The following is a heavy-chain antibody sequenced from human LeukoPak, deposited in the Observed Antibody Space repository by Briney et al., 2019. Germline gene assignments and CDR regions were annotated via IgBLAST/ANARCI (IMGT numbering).Heavy chain of an antibody. CDR1: GDTLTELS. CDR3: ATGGPWDLLKY. CDR2: FDPEHGEM. V-gene: IGHV1-24*01. Sequence: ASVKVSCKVSGDTLTELSTHWVRQAPGKGLEWMGGFDPEHGEMIYAQKLQGRVTMTEDRSTDTAYMGLSSLRSEDTAVYYCATGGPWDLLKYWGQGTLVTVSS. D-gene: IGHD3-9*01. J-gene: IGHJ4*02.